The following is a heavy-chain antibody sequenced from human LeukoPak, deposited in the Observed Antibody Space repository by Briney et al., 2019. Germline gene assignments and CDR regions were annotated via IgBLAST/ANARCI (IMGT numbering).Heavy chain of an antibody. V-gene: IGHV4-59*01. Sequence: SETLSLTCTVSGGSISSYYWSWIRQPPGKGLECIGYIYYSGSTNYNPSLKSRVTISVDTSKNQFSLKLSSVTAADAAVYYCARRVYCSSTSCYKRGNWFDPWGQGTLVTVSS. J-gene: IGHJ5*02. D-gene: IGHD2-2*01. CDR2: IYYSGST. CDR1: GGSISSYY. CDR3: ARRVYCSSTSCYKRGNWFDP.